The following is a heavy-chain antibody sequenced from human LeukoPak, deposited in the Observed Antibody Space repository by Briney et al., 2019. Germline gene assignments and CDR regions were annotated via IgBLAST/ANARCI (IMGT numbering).Heavy chain of an antibody. Sequence: GGSLRLFCAASGFRFTDYSMSWVRQAPGKGLEWVAGLGRSGEYKYYADSVKGRFTISRDNSKDTVSLQMNSLRAEDSAIYFCVKDRPCETCMPMDAWGQGTTVTVSS. CDR1: GFRFTDYS. V-gene: IGHV3-23*01. D-gene: IGHD2-2*01. CDR2: LGRSGEYK. J-gene: IGHJ6*02. CDR3: VKDRPCETCMPMDA.